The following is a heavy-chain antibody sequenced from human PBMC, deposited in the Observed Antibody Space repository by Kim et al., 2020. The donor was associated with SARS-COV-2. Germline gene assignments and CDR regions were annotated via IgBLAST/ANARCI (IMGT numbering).Heavy chain of an antibody. J-gene: IGHJ4*02. V-gene: IGHV5-51*01. CDR2: T. Sequence: TRCSPSFQGQVTISADKSISTAYLQWSSLKASDTAMYYCARLQQLGPVGYWGQGTLVTVSS. D-gene: IGHD6-13*01. CDR3: ARLQQLGPVGY.